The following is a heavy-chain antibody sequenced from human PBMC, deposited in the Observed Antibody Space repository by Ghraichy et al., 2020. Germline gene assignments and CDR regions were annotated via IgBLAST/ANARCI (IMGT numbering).Heavy chain of an antibody. Sequence: TLSLTCAVSGGSISSGGYSWSWIRQPPGKGLEWIGYIYHSGSTYYNPSLKSRVTISVDRSKNQFSLKLSSVTAADTAVYYCASSSGWYVSRAFDIWGQGTMVTVSS. D-gene: IGHD6-19*01. CDR2: IYHSGST. CDR3: ASSSGWYVSRAFDI. J-gene: IGHJ3*02. CDR1: GGSISSGGYS. V-gene: IGHV4-30-2*01.